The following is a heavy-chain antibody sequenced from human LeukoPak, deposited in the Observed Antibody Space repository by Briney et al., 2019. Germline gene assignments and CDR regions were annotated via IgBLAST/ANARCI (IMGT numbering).Heavy chain of an antibody. V-gene: IGHV1-8*01. Sequence: ASVKVSRKASGYTFTSYDINWVRQATGQGLEWMGWMNPNSGNTGYAQKFQGRVTMTRNTSISTAYMELSSLRSEDTAVYYCASAFSEAYYYDSSGYYREEGFDHWGQGTLVTVSS. CDR3: ASAFSEAYYYDSSGYYREEGFDH. CDR2: MNPNSGNT. D-gene: IGHD3-22*01. J-gene: IGHJ4*02. CDR1: GYTFTSYD.